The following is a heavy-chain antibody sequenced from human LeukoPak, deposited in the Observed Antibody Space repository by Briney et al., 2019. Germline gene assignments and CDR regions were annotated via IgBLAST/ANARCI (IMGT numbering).Heavy chain of an antibody. CDR1: GFTFSNYG. J-gene: IGHJ4*02. V-gene: IGHV3-33*06. Sequence: GGSLRLSCAASGFTFSNYGMHWVRQAPGKGLEWVAIIWYDGSNKYYADSVKGRFTISRDNSKNTLYLQMNSLRAEDTAVYYCAKDDPYFDYWGQGTLVTVSS. CDR3: AKDDPYFDY. CDR2: IWYDGSNK.